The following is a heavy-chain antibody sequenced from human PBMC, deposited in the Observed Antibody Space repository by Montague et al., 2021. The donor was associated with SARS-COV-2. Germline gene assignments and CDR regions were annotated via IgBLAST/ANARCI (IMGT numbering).Heavy chain of an antibody. J-gene: IGHJ1*01. CDR1: GDSINSDSYY. CDR3: AGPDWLKH. V-gene: IGHV4-61*02. CDR2: INTSGSN. D-gene: IGHD3-9*01. Sequence: TLSLTCTVSGDSINSDSYYWSWLRQPAGLGLEWIGRINTSGSNNHNPALRSRINMSLDTSKSRFSLNLISVTAADMAVYYCAGPDWLKHWGQGALVTVSS.